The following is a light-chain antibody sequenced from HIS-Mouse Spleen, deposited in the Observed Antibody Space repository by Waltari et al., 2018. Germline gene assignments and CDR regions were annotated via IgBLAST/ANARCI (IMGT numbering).Light chain of an antibody. J-gene: IGLJ2*01. V-gene: IGLV6-57*02. CDR1: SGSIASNY. CDR3: QSYDSSNVV. Sequence: NFMLTQPHPVSESPGKTVTISCTGSSGSIASNYGQWYQQPPGTAPTTVIYEDNQRPSGVPDRFSGSIDSSSNSASLTISGLKTEDEADYYCQSYDSSNVVFGGGTKLTVL. CDR2: EDN.